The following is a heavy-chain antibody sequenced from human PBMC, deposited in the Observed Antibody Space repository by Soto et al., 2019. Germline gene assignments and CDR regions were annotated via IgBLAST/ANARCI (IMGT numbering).Heavy chain of an antibody. CDR3: ARDSAYYDFWRGYYRPHNYYMDV. CDR2: IYSGGST. V-gene: IGHV3-66*01. D-gene: IGHD3-3*01. Sequence: PGGSLRLSCASSGFTVSSNYMSLVRQAPGKGLEWVSVIYSGGSTYYADSVKGRFTISRDNSKNTLYLQMNSLRAEDTAVYYCARDSAYYDFWRGYYRPHNYYMDVWGKGTTVTVS. J-gene: IGHJ6*03. CDR1: GFTVSSNY.